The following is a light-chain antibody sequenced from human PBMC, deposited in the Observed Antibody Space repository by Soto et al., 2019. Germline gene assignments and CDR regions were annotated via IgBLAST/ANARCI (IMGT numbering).Light chain of an antibody. J-gene: IGKJ4*01. V-gene: IGKV3-20*01. CDR2: GAS. Sequence: DMVLTQSPGTLSLSPGERATLSCRASQSVVNNYLAWYLQQPGQAPRLLIYGASSMATGIPARFSGSGSGTDFTLTISRLEPEDFAVYYCQQYGSTPLTFGGGTKVEI. CDR1: QSVVNNY. CDR3: QQYGSTPLT.